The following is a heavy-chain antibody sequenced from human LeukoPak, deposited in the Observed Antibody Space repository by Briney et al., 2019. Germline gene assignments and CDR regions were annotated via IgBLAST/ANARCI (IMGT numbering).Heavy chain of an antibody. CDR2: VYYSGST. CDR3: AAPLGYCNSVDCYGDF. CDR1: GGSISSSSHY. J-gene: IGHJ4*02. Sequence: PSETLSLTCTVSGGSISSSSHYWGWIRQPPGKGLEWIGSVYYSGSTFYNPSLKSRVIISVDTSKNQFSLKLSSVTAADTAVYYCAAPLGYCNSVDCYGDFWGQGILVTVSS. D-gene: IGHD2-2*01. V-gene: IGHV4-39*07.